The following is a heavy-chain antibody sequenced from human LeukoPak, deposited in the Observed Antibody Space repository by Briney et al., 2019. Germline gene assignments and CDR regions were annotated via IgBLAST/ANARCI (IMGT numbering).Heavy chain of an antibody. J-gene: IGHJ4*02. D-gene: IGHD4-17*01. CDR2: ISGSGGST. Sequence: GGSLRLSCAASGFTFSSYAMSWVRPAPGKGLEWVSAISGSGGSTYYADSVKGRFTISRDNSKNTLYLQMNSERAEDTAVYYCAKDGDPYYGDYAPYYFDYWGQGTLVTVSS. V-gene: IGHV3-23*01. CDR3: AKDGDPYYGDYAPYYFDY. CDR1: GFTFSSYA.